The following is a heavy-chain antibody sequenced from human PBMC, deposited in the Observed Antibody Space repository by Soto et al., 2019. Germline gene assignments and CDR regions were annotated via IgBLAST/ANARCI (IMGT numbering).Heavy chain of an antibody. CDR1: GFIFSSYA. Sequence: EVQLLESGGGLEQPGGSLRLSCAASGFIFSSYAMNWVRQTPGKGLEWVSGISGSGVSTYYADSVKGRFSISRDNSKNTLYLQMSRLRAEDTAIYYCVKVRGGFYTYYFDYWGQGTLVTVSS. CDR2: ISGSGVST. CDR3: VKVRGGFYTYYFDY. V-gene: IGHV3-23*01. D-gene: IGHD3-10*01. J-gene: IGHJ4*02.